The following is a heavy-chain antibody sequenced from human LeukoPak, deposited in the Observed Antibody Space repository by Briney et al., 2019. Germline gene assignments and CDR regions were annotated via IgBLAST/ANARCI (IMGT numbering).Heavy chain of an antibody. V-gene: IGHV3-21*01. CDR1: GFTFSSYS. D-gene: IGHD6-13*01. J-gene: IGHJ6*03. CDR2: ISSSSSYI. CDR3: ARLTSIAAAGTYYYCMDV. Sequence: GGSLRLSCAASGFTFSSYSMNWVRQAPGKGLEWVSSISSSSSYIYYADSVKGRFTISRDNAKNSLYLQMNSLRAEDTAVYYCARLTSIAAAGTYYYCMDVWGKGTTVTVSS.